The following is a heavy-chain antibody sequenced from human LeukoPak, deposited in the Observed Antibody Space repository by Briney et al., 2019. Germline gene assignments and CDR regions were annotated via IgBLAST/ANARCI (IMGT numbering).Heavy chain of an antibody. J-gene: IGHJ4*02. V-gene: IGHV1-8*01. CDR1: GYIFTNYD. CDR2: MNPENSGT. CDR3: ARFVRHQLPTTDY. Sequence: EASVKVSFTTSGYIFTNYDINLVRQAPGHGLELMGWMNPENSGTQPAQKFQGRLIMTMDASAGTAYMELNSLTSDDTAVYYCARFVRHQLPTTDYWGQGTLVTVSS. D-gene: IGHD2-2*01.